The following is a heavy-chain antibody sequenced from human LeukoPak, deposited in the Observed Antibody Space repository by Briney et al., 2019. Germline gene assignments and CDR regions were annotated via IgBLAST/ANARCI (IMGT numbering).Heavy chain of an antibody. V-gene: IGHV3-66*01. CDR2: IYSGGST. CDR3: ARDLAGYNSFDY. J-gene: IGHJ4*02. Sequence: AGGSLRLSCAASGFTVSSNYMSWVRQAPGKGLGWVSSIYSGGSTYYTDSVKGRFTISRDNSKNTLYLQMNSLRAEDTAVYYCARDLAGYNSFDYWGQGTLVTVSS. CDR1: GFTVSSNY. D-gene: IGHD5-24*01.